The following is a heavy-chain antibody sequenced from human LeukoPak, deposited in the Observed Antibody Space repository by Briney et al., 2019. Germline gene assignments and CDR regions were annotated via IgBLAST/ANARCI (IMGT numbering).Heavy chain of an antibody. CDR1: GYTFTGYY. V-gene: IGHV1-2*02. Sequence: ASVNVSCKASGYTFTGYYMHWVRQSPGQGLEWMGWINPNSGGTNYAQKFQGRVTMTRDTSISTAYMELSRLRSDDTAVYYCARGQNIAARHFDYWGQETLVTVSS. CDR2: INPNSGGT. D-gene: IGHD6-6*01. CDR3: ARGQNIAARHFDY. J-gene: IGHJ4*02.